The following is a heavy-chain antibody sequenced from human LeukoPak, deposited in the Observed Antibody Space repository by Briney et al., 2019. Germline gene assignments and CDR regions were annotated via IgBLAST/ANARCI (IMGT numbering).Heavy chain of an antibody. CDR3: ATVRGSYDRPPRRYFDY. V-gene: IGHV1-24*01. D-gene: IGHD1-26*01. CDR2: FDPEYCET. J-gene: IGHJ4*02. Sequence: ASVKVSCKVSGYTLTELSMHWVRQARGKGFEGMGGFDPEYCETIYAQKFQGRVTMTEDTSTDTAYMELSSLRSEDTAVYYCATVRGSYDRPPRRYFDYWGQGTLVTVSS. CDR1: GYTLTELS.